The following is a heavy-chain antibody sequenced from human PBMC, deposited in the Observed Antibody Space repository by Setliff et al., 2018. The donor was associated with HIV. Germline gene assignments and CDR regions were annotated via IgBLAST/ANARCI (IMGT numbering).Heavy chain of an antibody. CDR3: ARGGMTTVLGDTLDI. Sequence: SQTLSLTCTVAGGAISSGSYYWGWLRQPAGKGLGWTGQIYTSGSTKYNPSLKSRVTISLDTSKNQFSLKLTSVTAADTAVYYCARGGMTTVLGDTLDIWGQGTMVTVSS. J-gene: IGHJ3*02. CDR1: GGAISSGSYY. CDR2: IYTSGST. D-gene: IGHD4-17*01. V-gene: IGHV4-61*09.